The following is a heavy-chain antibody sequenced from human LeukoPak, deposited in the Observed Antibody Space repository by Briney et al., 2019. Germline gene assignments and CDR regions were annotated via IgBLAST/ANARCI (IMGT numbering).Heavy chain of an antibody. Sequence: PGGSLRLSCAASGFSYSSYSMNWVRQAPGKGLEWVSYISSTSATIYYADSVKGRFTISRDNAKNSLYLQMNSLRAEDTAVYYCARDQAAIVVTGTLDYWGQGTLVTVSS. CDR3: ARDQAAIVVTGTLDY. D-gene: IGHD2-21*02. CDR2: ISSTSATI. J-gene: IGHJ4*02. CDR1: GFSYSSYS. V-gene: IGHV3-48*01.